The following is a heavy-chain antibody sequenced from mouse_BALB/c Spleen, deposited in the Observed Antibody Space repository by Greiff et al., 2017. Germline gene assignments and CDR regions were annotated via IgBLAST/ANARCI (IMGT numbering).Heavy chain of an antibody. V-gene: IGHV5-12-2*01. CDR1: GFTFSSYT. J-gene: IGHJ4*01. D-gene: IGHD1-2*01. Sequence: EVNVVESGGGLVQPGGSLKLSCAASGFTFSSYTMSWVRQTPEKRLEWVAYISNGGGSTYYPDTVKGRFTISRDNAKNTLYLQMSSLKSEDTAMYYCARQATALYAMDYWGQGTSVTVSS. CDR3: ARQATALYAMDY. CDR2: ISNGGGST.